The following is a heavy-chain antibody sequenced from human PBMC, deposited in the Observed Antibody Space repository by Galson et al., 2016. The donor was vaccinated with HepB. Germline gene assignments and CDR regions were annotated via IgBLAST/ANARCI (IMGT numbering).Heavy chain of an antibody. Sequence: LRLSCAASGFTFSSFAMSWVRQTPGKGLEWVASIIPSGGGTHCAESVKGRFTISRDNSKYTVYLQMHSLRGEDTALYYCVKDKDYYGMDVWGQGTTVIVSS. D-gene: IGHD3-10*01. CDR2: IIPSGGGT. CDR3: VKDKDYYGMDV. J-gene: IGHJ6*02. V-gene: IGHV3-23*01. CDR1: GFTFSSFA.